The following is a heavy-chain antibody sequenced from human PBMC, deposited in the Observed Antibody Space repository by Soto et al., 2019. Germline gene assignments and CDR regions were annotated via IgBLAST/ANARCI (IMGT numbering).Heavy chain of an antibody. CDR3: ARFKGAAAAGTRFGGYYDGMDG. CDR2: INPNSGGT. Sequence: ASVKVSSKASGSTFTGYYMHWVRQAPGQGLEWMGWINPNSGGTNYAQKFQGRVTMTRATSISTAYMELSRLRSDATAVYYCARFKGAAAAGTRFGGYYDGMDGWGQGTRVTVSS. D-gene: IGHD6-13*01. CDR1: GSTFTGYY. J-gene: IGHJ6*02. V-gene: IGHV1-2*02.